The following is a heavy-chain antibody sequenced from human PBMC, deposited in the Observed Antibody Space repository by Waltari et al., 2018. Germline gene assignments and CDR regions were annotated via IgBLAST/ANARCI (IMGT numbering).Heavy chain of an antibody. V-gene: IGHV4-39*01. CDR2: MSYSGAT. D-gene: IGHD5-12*01. Sequence: QVQVQESGPGLVKPSETLSLTCSVSGVSITSNRHYWGWIRQPPGQGLEWIGTMSYSGATYSSPYLKSRVTISRDTSENQLSLKLGSVTAADTAVYYCATYIGASLGTAAFDVWGQGTTVTVSS. CDR3: ATYIGASLGTAAFDV. CDR1: GVSITSNRHY. J-gene: IGHJ3*01.